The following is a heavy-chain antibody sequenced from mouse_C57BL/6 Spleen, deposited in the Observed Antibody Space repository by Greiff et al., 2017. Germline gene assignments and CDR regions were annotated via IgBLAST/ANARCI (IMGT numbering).Heavy chain of an antibody. D-gene: IGHD2-1*01. CDR2: ISSGSSTI. CDR3: ARFYGNYRYFDV. V-gene: IGHV5-17*01. J-gene: IGHJ1*03. Sequence: EVHLVESGGGLVKPGGSLKLSCAASGFTFSDYGMHWVRQAPEKGLEWVAYISSGSSTIYYADTVKGRFTISRDNAKNTLFLQMTSLRSEDTAMYYCARFYGNYRYFDVWGTGTTVTVSS. CDR1: GFTFSDYG.